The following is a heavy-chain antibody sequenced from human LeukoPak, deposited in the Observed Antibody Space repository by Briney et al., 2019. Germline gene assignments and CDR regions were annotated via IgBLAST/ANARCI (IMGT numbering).Heavy chain of an antibody. Sequence: PGGSLRLSCAASGFTFSSYGMHWVRQAPGKGLEWVAVISYDGSNKYYADSVKGRFTISRDNSKNTLYLQMNSLRAEDTAVYYCARDLDYGGRGLDSWGQGTLVIVSS. V-gene: IGHV3-33*05. J-gene: IGHJ4*02. CDR2: ISYDGSNK. CDR1: GFTFSSYG. D-gene: IGHD4-23*01. CDR3: ARDLDYGGRGLDS.